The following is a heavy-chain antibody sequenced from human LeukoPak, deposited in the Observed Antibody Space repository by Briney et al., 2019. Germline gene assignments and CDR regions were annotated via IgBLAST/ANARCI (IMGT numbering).Heavy chain of an antibody. J-gene: IGHJ4*02. CDR2: ISWDGGST. V-gene: IGHV3-43D*03. CDR1: GFTFDDYA. Sequence: PGGSLRLSCAASGFTFDDYAMHWVRQAPGKGLEWVSLISWDGGSTYYADSVKGRFTISRDNSKNSLYLQMNSLRAEDTALYYCAKGYLGEDDSSPPIQAPFDYWGQGTLVTVSS. D-gene: IGHD3-22*01. CDR3: AKGYLGEDDSSPPIQAPFDY.